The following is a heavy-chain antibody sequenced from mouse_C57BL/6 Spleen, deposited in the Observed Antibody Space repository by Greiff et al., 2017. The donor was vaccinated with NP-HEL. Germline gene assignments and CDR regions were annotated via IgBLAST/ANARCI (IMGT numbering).Heavy chain of an antibody. CDR2: IWGVGST. CDR3: ASDRGAYGFAY. J-gene: IGHJ3*01. Sequence: VKLMESGPGLVAPSQSLSITCTVSGFSLTSYGVDWVRQSPGKGLEWLGVIWGVGSTNYNSALKSRLSISKDNSKSQVFLKMNSLQTDDTAMYYCASDRGAYGFAYWGQGTLVTVSA. D-gene: IGHD2-12*01. CDR1: GFSLTSYG. V-gene: IGHV2-6*01.